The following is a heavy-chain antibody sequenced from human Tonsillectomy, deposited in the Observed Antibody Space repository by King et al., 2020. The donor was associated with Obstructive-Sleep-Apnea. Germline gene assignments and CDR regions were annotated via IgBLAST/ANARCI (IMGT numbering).Heavy chain of an antibody. V-gene: IGHV4-4*07. CDR1: GGSISSYF. CDR3: AREGSGGRPFDY. CDR2: IYTSGST. J-gene: IGHJ4*02. Sequence: QLQESGPGLVKPSETLSLMCTVSGGSISSYFWTWIRQPAGKGLEWIGRIYTSGSTNYNPSLNSRVTMSVDMSKNQFSLKLSSVTAADTAVYYCAREGSGGRPFDYWGQGTLVTVSS. D-gene: IGHD3-10*01.